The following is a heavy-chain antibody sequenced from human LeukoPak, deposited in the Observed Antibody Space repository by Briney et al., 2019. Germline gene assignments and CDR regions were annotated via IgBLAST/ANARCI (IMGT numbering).Heavy chain of an antibody. V-gene: IGHV3-64D*06. CDR3: TRDSALLGVAFDL. Sequence: GGSLRLSCSASGFPFNTYAIHWVRQAPGKGLEYVAGISSNGDNTDFADSAKGRSTISRDNSKSTLFLQMNSLRAEDTAVYFCTRDSALLGVAFDLWGQGTVVTVSS. CDR1: GFPFNTYA. J-gene: IGHJ3*01. D-gene: IGHD2-15*01. CDR2: ISSNGDNT.